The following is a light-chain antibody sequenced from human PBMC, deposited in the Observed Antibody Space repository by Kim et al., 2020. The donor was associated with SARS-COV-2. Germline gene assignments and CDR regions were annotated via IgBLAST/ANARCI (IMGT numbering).Light chain of an antibody. CDR3: QQYDNWPPMYT. CDR1: QSVRRY. V-gene: IGKV3-15*01. CDR2: DES. J-gene: IGKJ2*01. Sequence: EIVMTQSPATLSVSAGERVTLSCRASQSVRRYVAWYQQNPSQVPRLLIYDESTRAIGIPDRISGSGSGTEFTLTISSLQSEDFALYDCQQYDNWPPMYTFGQGTKLEI.